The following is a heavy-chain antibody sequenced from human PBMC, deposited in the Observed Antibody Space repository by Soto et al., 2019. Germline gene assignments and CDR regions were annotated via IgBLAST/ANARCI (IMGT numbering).Heavy chain of an antibody. CDR3: ARDPPLTTVTTRNDY. CDR1: GYTFAGYY. J-gene: IGHJ4*02. V-gene: IGHV1-2*02. CDR2: INPNSGGT. D-gene: IGHD4-17*01. Sequence: ASVKVSCKASGYTFAGYYMHWVRQAPGQGLEWMGWINPNSGGTNYAQKFQGRVTMTRDTSISTAYMELSRLRSDDTAVYYCARDPPLTTVTTRNDYWGQGTLVTVSS.